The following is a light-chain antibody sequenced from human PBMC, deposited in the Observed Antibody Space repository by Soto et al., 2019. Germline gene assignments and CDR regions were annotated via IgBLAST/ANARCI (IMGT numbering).Light chain of an antibody. CDR1: QLISNY. CDR2: DAY. CDR3: QQRGNWPLT. J-gene: IGKJ4*01. V-gene: IGKV3-11*01. Sequence: EILLTQSPATLSLSPGATATHSCRANQLISNYLAWYQQKPGQAPRLLIYDAYNRATGITARFSGSGSGTDFTLTISSLEPEDFAVYYCQQRGNWPLTFGGGTKVDIK.